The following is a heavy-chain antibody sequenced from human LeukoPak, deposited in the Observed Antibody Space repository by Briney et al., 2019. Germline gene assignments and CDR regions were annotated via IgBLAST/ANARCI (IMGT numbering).Heavy chain of an antibody. D-gene: IGHD6-13*01. V-gene: IGHV3-30-3*01. CDR1: GFTFGDYA. J-gene: IGHJ4*02. CDR2: ISYDGSNK. CDR3: ARTWQQLFYY. Sequence: GGSLRLSCTASGFTFGDYAMSWFRQAPGKGLEWVAVISYDGSNKYYADSVKGRFTISRDNSKNTLYLQMNSLRAEDTAVYYCARTWQQLFYYWGQGTLVTVSS.